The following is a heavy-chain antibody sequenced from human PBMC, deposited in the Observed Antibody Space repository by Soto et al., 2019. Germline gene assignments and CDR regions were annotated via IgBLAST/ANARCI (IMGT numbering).Heavy chain of an antibody. CDR2: IYYSGST. Sequence: QVQLQESGPGLVKPSQTLSLTCTVSGGSISSGGYYWSWIRQHPGKGLEWIGYIYYSGSTYYNPSPKSRVTISVDTSKNPFSLKLSSVTAADTAVYYCARVGGITGTTSVGTWGQGTLVTVSS. CDR3: ARVGGITGTTSVGT. J-gene: IGHJ5*02. CDR1: GGSISSGGYY. D-gene: IGHD1-20*01. V-gene: IGHV4-31*03.